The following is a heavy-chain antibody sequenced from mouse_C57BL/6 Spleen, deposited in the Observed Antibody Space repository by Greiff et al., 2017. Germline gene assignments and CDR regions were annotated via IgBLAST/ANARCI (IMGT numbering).Heavy chain of an antibody. CDR2: FDPSDSYT. J-gene: IGHJ2*01. V-gene: IGHV1-50*01. CDR3: AINWDYFDY. Sequence: QVQLQQPGAELVKPGASVKLSCKASGYTFTSYWMQWVKQRPGQGLEWIGEFDPSDSYTNYNQKFKGTATLTVDTSSSTAYMQLSSLTSEDSAVYYCAINWDYFDYGGQGTTLTVSS. D-gene: IGHD4-1*01. CDR1: GYTFTSYW.